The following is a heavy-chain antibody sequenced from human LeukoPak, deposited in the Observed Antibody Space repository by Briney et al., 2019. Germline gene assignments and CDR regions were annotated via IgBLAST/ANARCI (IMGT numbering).Heavy chain of an antibody. D-gene: IGHD6-19*01. CDR3: AKSFDNGGWYGPTD. Sequence: TGRSLRLSCAASGLNFGIHGMHWVRQIPGKGLEWVSGISWNSGSIDYADSVKGRFTISRDNTRNSLYLQMNSLRPEDTALYFCAKSFDNGGWYGPTDWGQGTLVTVSS. CDR2: ISWNSGSI. V-gene: IGHV3-9*01. J-gene: IGHJ4*02. CDR1: GLNFGIHG.